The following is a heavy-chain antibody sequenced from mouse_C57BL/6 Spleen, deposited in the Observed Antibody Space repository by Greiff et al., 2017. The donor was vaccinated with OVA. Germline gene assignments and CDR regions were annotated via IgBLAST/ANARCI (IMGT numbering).Heavy chain of an antibody. CDR2: IHPNSGST. CDR3: ARRRDYYGSSDEGYAMDY. V-gene: IGHV1-64*01. J-gene: IGHJ4*01. CDR1: GYTFTSYW. Sequence: QVQLQQPGAELVKPGASVKLSCKASGYTFTSYWMHWVKQRPGQGLEWIGMIHPNSGSTNYNEKFKSKATLTVDKSSSTAYMQLSSLTSEDSAVYYCARRRDYYGSSDEGYAMDYWGQGTSVTVSS. D-gene: IGHD1-1*01.